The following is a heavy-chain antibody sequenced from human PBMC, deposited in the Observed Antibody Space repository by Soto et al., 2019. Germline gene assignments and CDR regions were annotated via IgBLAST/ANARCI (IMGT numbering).Heavy chain of an antibody. J-gene: IGHJ5*02. CDR2: ISSSGSTI. D-gene: IGHD5-12*01. V-gene: IGHV3-11*01. CDR3: ASTSGYPYANWFDP. CDR1: GFTFSDYY. Sequence: GGSLRLSXAASGFTFSDYYMSWIRQAPGKGLEWVSYISSSGSTIYYADSVKGRFTISRDNAKNSLYLQMNSLRAEDTAVYYCASTSGYPYANWFDPWGQGTLVTVSS.